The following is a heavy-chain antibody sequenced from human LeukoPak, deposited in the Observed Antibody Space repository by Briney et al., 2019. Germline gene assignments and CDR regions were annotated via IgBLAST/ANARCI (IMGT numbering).Heavy chain of an antibody. J-gene: IGHJ3*02. CDR2: ICDNGNT. Sequence: PSETLSLTCTFSGGSFSPAHWSWIRQPPGKGLEWIGVICDNGNTDYNPSLKSRVTISVDTSKNQFSLKLSSVTAADTAVYYCARAASSGWFGEIRAPDAFDIWGQGTMVTVSS. CDR3: ARAASSGWFGEIRAPDAFDI. V-gene: IGHV4-59*12. D-gene: IGHD3-10*01. CDR1: GGSFSPAH.